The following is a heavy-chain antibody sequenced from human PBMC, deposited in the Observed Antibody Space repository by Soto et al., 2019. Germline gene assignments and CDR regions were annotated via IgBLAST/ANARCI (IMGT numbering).Heavy chain of an antibody. CDR2: IYYSGST. Sequence: PSENLSLTCTVSGGSISSYYWSWIRQPPGKGLEWIGYIYYSGSTNYNPSLKSRVTISVDTSKNQFSLKLSSVTAADTAVYYCARVVDYYDSSGYYPRWAFDIWGQGTMVTVSS. CDR1: GGSISSYY. V-gene: IGHV4-59*01. J-gene: IGHJ3*02. CDR3: ARVVDYYDSSGYYPRWAFDI. D-gene: IGHD3-22*01.